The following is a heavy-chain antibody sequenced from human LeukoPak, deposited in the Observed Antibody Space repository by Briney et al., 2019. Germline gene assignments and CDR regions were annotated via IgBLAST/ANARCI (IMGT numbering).Heavy chain of an antibody. CDR2: INHSGST. V-gene: IGHV4-34*01. D-gene: IGHD5-24*01. Sequence: SETLSLTCAVYGGSFSGYYWSWIRQPPGKGLEWIGEINHSGSTNYNPSLKSRVTKSVDTSKNQFSLKLSSVTAADTAVYYCARVPQWKLQSPRYYFDYWGQGTLVTVSS. CDR3: ARVPQWKLQSPRYYFDY. CDR1: GGSFSGYY. J-gene: IGHJ4*02.